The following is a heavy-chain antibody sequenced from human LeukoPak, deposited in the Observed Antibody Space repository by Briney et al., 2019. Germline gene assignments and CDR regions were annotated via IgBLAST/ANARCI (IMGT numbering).Heavy chain of an antibody. V-gene: IGHV3-23*01. D-gene: IGHD3-16*02. CDR2: ISGSGGST. J-gene: IGHJ3*02. CDR1: GFTFSSYA. Sequence: GGSLRLSCAASGFTFSSYAMSWVRQAPGKGLEWVSAISGSGGSTYYADSVKGRFTISRDNSKNTLYLQTNSLRAEDTAVYYCAKSIMITFGGVIALGDAFDIWGQGTMVTVSS. CDR3: AKSIMITFGGVIALGDAFDI.